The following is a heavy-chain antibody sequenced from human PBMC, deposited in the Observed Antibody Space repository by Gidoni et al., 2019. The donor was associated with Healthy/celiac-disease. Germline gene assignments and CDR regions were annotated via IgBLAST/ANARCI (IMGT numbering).Heavy chain of an antibody. J-gene: IGHJ4*02. D-gene: IGHD5-18*01. Sequence: EVQLVEYGGGLVQPGGSLRLPCAASGLNFSSSAMHWVRPAPGKGLEYVSAISSNGGSTYYANSVKGRFTISRDNSKNTLYLQMGSLRAEDMAVYYCARSRGGGYSYAKPFDYWGQGTLVTVSS. CDR1: GLNFSSSA. V-gene: IGHV3-64*01. CDR2: ISSNGGST. CDR3: ARSRGGGYSYAKPFDY.